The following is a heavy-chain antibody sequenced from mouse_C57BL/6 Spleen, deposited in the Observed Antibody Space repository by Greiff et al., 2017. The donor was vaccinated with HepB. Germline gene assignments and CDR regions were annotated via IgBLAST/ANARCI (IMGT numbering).Heavy chain of an antibody. CDR3: ATGLLRPPSMDY. CDR2: INPSTGGT. V-gene: IGHV1-42*01. D-gene: IGHD2-3*01. Sequence: EVQLQQSGPELVKPGASVKISCKASGYSFTGYYMNWVKQSPEKSLEWIGEINPSTGGTTYNQKFKAKATLTVDKSSSTAYMQLKSLTSEDSAVYYCATGLLRPPSMDYWGQGTSVTVSS. CDR1: GYSFTGYY. J-gene: IGHJ4*01.